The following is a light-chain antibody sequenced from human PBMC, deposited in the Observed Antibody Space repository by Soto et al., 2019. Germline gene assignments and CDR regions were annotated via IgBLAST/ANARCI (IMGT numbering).Light chain of an antibody. J-gene: IGLJ3*02. CDR2: DVS. V-gene: IGLV2-11*01. CDR1: SSDVGGYTY. Sequence: QSALTQPRSVSGSPGQSVTISCTGTSSDVGGYTYVSWYQQHPGKAPKLMIYDVSKRPSGVPDRFSGSKSGNTASLTISGLLAEDEADYYCCSHAGSFTWVFGGGTKLTVL. CDR3: CSHAGSFTWV.